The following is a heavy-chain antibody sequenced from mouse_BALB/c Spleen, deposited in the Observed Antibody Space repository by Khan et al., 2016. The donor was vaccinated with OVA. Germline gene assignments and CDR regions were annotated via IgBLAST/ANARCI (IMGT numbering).Heavy chain of an antibody. V-gene: IGHV3-2*02. CDR3: ATGNYYGYALDY. D-gene: IGHD1-1*01. J-gene: IGHJ4*01. Sequence: EVQLQESGPGLVKPSQSLSLTCTVNGYSITSNYAWNWIRQLPGNKLEWMGYISYSGSTNYNPSLKSRLSITRDTSKNQFFLLLHSVTTEDSATFYCATGNYYGYALDYWGQGTSVTVSS. CDR1: GYSITSNYA. CDR2: ISYSGST.